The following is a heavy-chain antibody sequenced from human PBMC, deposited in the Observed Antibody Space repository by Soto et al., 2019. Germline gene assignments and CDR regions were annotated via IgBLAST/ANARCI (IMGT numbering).Heavy chain of an antibody. Sequence: GSLRLSCAASGFSFVNYAMNWVRQAPGKGLEWVSGLSGSGTSTYYADSVKGRFTISRDNSRDTLFLQMNSLTADDTAVYYCAKATTNGGWFNPFDSWGQGALVT. CDR2: LSGSGTST. J-gene: IGHJ4*02. CDR1: GFSFVNYA. CDR3: AKATTNGGWFNPFDS. D-gene: IGHD6-19*01. V-gene: IGHV3-23*01.